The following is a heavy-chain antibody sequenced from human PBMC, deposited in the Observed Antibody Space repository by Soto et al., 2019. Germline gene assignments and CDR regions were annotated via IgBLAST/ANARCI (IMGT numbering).Heavy chain of an antibody. V-gene: IGHV3-49*05. CDR1: GFIFRDYV. D-gene: IGHD3-3*01. Sequence: EVQLVESGGGLVKPGRSLRLSCATSGFIFRDYVMSWFRQAPGKGLEWVGFIRSEEYGGTAEFAASVKDRFTISRDDSERVAYLQMNSLKAEDTASYYCAKDGLPGSKSGKYGAVGWFDPWGQGTQVTVSS. CDR3: AKDGLPGSKSGKYGAVGWFDP. J-gene: IGHJ5*02. CDR2: IRSEEYGGTA.